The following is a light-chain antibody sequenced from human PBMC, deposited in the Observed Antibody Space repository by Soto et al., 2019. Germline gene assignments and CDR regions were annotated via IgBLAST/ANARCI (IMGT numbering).Light chain of an antibody. V-gene: IGLV2-23*02. CDR3: CSYAGRSTVV. CDR1: SSDVGIYNL. J-gene: IGLJ2*01. Sequence: QSVLTQPASVSGSPGQSITISCTGTSSDVGIYNLVSWYQQHPGKAPKLMIYEVSKRPSGVSNRFSGSKSGNTASLTISGLQAEDEADYYCCSYAGRSTVVFGGGTKLTVL. CDR2: EVS.